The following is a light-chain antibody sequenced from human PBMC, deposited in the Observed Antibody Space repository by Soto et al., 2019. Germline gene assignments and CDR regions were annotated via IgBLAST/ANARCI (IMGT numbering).Light chain of an antibody. CDR1: SSDVGSYNL. V-gene: IGLV2-23*02. J-gene: IGLJ2*01. CDR2: EVT. CDR3: CAYAGSSTFVI. Sequence: QSALTQPASVSGSPGQSITISCTGTSSDVGSYNLVSWYQQHPGKVPQLMIYEVTKRPSGVSNRVSGSKSGNTASLTISGLQAEDEADYYCCAYAGSSTFVIFGGGTKLTVL.